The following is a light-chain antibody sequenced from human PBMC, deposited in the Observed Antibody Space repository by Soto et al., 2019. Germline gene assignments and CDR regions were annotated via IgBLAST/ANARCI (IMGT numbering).Light chain of an antibody. J-gene: IGKJ2*01. Sequence: EIVLTHSPATLSLSPGERATLSCRASQSVSSYLAWYQHKPGQAPRLLIYDASTRATGVPARFSGSGSGTDFTLTISSLQSEDFAVYYCQHYNYWPYTFGQGTKVDIK. CDR2: DAS. CDR1: QSVSSY. CDR3: QHYNYWPYT. V-gene: IGKV3-15*01.